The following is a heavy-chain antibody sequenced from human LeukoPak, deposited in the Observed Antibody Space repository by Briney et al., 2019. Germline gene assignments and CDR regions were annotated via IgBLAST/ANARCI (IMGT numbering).Heavy chain of an antibody. CDR3: AKSAVGRNYYFYYMDV. D-gene: IGHD1-26*01. Sequence: PGGSLRLSCAASGFTFSSYAMSWVRQAPGKGLEWIGSIYHSGSTYYNPSLKSRVTISVDTSKNQFSLKLSSVTAADTALYYCAKSAVGRNYYFYYMDVWGKGTTVTVSS. J-gene: IGHJ6*03. CDR1: GFTFSSYA. CDR2: IYHSGST. V-gene: IGHV4-38-2*01.